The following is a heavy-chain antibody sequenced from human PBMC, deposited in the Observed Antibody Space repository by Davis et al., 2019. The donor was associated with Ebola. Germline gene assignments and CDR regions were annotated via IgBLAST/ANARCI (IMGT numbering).Heavy chain of an antibody. J-gene: IGHJ6*02. CDR1: GFTFSSYS. V-gene: IGHV3-21*01. D-gene: IGHD3-16*02. Sequence: GESLKISCAASGFTFSSYSMNWVRQAPGKGLEWVSSISSSSSYIYYADSVKGRFTISRDNAKNSLYLQMNSLRAEDTAVYYCAREIGRLRLGELSLYQRGGMDVWGQGTTVTVSS. CDR3: AREIGRLRLGELSLYQRGGMDV. CDR2: ISSSSSYI.